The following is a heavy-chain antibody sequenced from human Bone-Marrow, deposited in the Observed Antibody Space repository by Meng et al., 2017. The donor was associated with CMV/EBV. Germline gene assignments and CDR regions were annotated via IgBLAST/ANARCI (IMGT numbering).Heavy chain of an antibody. Sequence: ASVKVSCKASGYTFTGYYMHWVRQAPGQGLEWMGWINPNSGGTNYAQKFQGRVTMTRDTSISTAYMELSRLRSDDTAVYYCARVEDYYDSSGYYVSWGQGTLVTCYS. CDR3: ARVEDYYDSSGYYVS. J-gene: IGHJ4*02. CDR1: GYTFTGYY. D-gene: IGHD3-22*01. V-gene: IGHV1-2*02. CDR2: INPNSGGT.